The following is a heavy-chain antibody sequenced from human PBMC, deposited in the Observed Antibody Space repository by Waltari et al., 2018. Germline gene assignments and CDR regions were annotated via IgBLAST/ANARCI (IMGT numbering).Heavy chain of an antibody. Sequence: QVRLAESGGGMVQSGGSLSLSCEASGFTFSRHGLHWVRQAPGKGLEWVAFITYDGGRKFYSDSLKGRFTISRDNSKDILFLDMNNLRRDDTAVYFCARGSAGKPLDNWGQGALVTVSS. CDR3: ARGSAGKPLDN. CDR1: GFTFSRHG. D-gene: IGHD2-15*01. V-gene: IGHV3-30*03. CDR2: ITYDGGRK. J-gene: IGHJ4*02.